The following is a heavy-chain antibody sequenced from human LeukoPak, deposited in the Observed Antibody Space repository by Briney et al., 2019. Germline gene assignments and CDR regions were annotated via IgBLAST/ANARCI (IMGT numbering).Heavy chain of an antibody. CDR1: GYSFTSYW. J-gene: IGHJ4*02. Sequence: GESLKISCKCSGYSFTSYWIGWVRQMPGKGLEGGGIIYPGDSDTRYSPSFQGQVTISVDKSISTAYLQWSSLKASDTAMYYCARLPSVRGVDRYFDYWGQGTLVTVSS. V-gene: IGHV5-51*01. D-gene: IGHD3-10*01. CDR2: IYPGDSDT. CDR3: ARLPSVRGVDRYFDY.